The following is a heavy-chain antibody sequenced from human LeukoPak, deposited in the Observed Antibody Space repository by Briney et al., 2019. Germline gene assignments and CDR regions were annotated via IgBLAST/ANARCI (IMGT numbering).Heavy chain of an antibody. CDR2: IWYDGSNK. D-gene: IGHD6-19*01. V-gene: IGHV3-33*01. J-gene: IGHJ4*02. Sequence: GGSLRLSCAASGFTFSSYGMHWVRQAPGKGLEWVAVIWYDGSNKYYADSVKGRFTISRDNSKNTLYLQMNSLRAEDTAVYYCARDRASSGPLTYYFDYWGQGTLVTVSS. CDR1: GFTFSSYG. CDR3: ARDRASSGPLTYYFDY.